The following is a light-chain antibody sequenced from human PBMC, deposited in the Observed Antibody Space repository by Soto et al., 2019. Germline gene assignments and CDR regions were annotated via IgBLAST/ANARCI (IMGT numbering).Light chain of an antibody. Sequence: DIKMTQSPTSLSASVGDRVTITCRASQGIRNYVAWYQQIPGKAPKLLIYAASTLQSGVPSRFSGSGSGTDFTLTINGLQPEDVATYSCQKYSSVPVFGPGTKVEI. CDR3: QKYSSVPV. J-gene: IGKJ3*01. CDR1: QGIRNY. CDR2: AAS. V-gene: IGKV1-27*01.